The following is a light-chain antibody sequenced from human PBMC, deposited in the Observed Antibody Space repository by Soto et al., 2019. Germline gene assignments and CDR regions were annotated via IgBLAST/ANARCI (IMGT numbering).Light chain of an antibody. CDR2: NYV. V-gene: IGLV1-40*01. Sequence: QSVLTQPPSVSGAPGQRVTISCAGTSSNIGAGYGVHWYQQLPGRAPKLLIHNYVNRPSGVPDRFSGSKSGTSASLAITGLQGEDEGDYYCQSYDSRLSNYVFGGGTKLTVL. J-gene: IGLJ1*01. CDR1: SSNIGAGYG. CDR3: QSYDSRLSNYV.